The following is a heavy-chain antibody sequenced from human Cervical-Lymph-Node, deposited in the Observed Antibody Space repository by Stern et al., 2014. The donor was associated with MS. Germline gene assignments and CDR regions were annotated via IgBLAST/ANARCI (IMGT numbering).Heavy chain of an antibody. CDR1: GYSFTSYW. CDR2: IYPGDSDT. V-gene: IGHV5-51*01. CDR3: ARAGPCSSTSCYNDY. Sequence: MQLVQSGAEVKKPGESLKISCKGSGYSFTSYWIGWVRPMPGKGLEWMGIIYPGDSDTRYSPSFQGQVTISADKSISTAYLQWSSLKASDTAMYYCARAGPCSSTSCYNDYWGQGTLVTVSS. D-gene: IGHD2-2*02. J-gene: IGHJ4*02.